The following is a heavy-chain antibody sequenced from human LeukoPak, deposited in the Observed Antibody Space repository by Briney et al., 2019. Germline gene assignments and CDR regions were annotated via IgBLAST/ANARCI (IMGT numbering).Heavy chain of an antibody. J-gene: IGHJ6*03. D-gene: IGHD6-13*01. CDR2: IYHTGST. V-gene: IGHV4-39*07. CDR1: GGSFSSTSYY. Sequence: SETLSLTCTVSGGSFSSTSYYWGWIRQPPGKGLEWIANIYHTGSTYYNPSLKSRVTISVDTSKNQFSLMLNSVTAADTAVYYCARESRRIAAAGPSYYMDVWGRGTTLTVSS. CDR3: ARESRRIAAAGPSYYMDV.